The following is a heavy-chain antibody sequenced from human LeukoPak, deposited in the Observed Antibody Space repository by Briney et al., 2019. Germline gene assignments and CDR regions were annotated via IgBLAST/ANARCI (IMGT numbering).Heavy chain of an antibody. V-gene: IGHV4-59*01. CDR3: AREVQLSAFDI. Sequence: KPSETLSLTCTVSGGSISSYYWSRIRQPPGKGLEWIGYIYYSGSTNYNPSLKSRVTISVDTSKNQFSLKLSSVTAADTAVYYCAREVQLSAFDIWGQGTMVTVSS. J-gene: IGHJ3*02. CDR1: GGSISSYY. CDR2: IYYSGST.